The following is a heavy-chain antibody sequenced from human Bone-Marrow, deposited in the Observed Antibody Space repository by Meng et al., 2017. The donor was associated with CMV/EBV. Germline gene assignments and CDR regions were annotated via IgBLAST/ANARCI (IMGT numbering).Heavy chain of an antibody. CDR3: ARGEHCISTSCYWGAWFDP. CDR1: FSSYT. J-gene: IGHJ5*02. Sequence: FSSYTLSWMRQAPGQGPEWMGRLIPILGIANYAQKFQGRVTITADKATSTAYMELSSLRSEDTAVYYCARGEHCISTSCYWGAWFDPWGQGTLVTVSS. D-gene: IGHD2-2*01. CDR2: LIPILGIA. V-gene: IGHV1-69*02.